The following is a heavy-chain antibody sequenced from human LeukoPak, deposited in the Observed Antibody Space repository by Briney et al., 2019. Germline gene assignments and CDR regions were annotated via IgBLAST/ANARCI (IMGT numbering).Heavy chain of an antibody. D-gene: IGHD2-15*01. CDR2: ITGSSRTI. J-gene: IGHJ6*02. CDR1: GFTLSTYS. V-gene: IGHV3-48*02. CDR3: ARDLGRGYGMDV. Sequence: GGSLRLSCAASGFTLSTYSMNWVRQAPGKGLEWVSYITGSSRTIYYADSVKGRFTISRDNARNSLYLQMNSLREDDTAVYYCARDLGRGYGMDVWGQGTTVTVSS.